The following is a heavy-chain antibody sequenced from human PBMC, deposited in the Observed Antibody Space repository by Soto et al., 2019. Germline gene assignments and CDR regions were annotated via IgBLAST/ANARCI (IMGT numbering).Heavy chain of an antibody. V-gene: IGHV1-69*01. CDR2: IIPIFGTT. CDR3: ARDSRYYGSSGRMGQNNWFDP. D-gene: IGHD3-22*01. J-gene: IGHJ5*02. Sequence: QVQLVQSGAEVKKPGSSVKVSCKASGGTFSSYAISWVRQAPGQGLEWMGGIIPIFGTTNYAQKFQGRVTITADESTSTAYMELSSLRSEDTAVYYCARDSRYYGSSGRMGQNNWFDPWGQGTLVPVSS. CDR1: GGTFSSYA.